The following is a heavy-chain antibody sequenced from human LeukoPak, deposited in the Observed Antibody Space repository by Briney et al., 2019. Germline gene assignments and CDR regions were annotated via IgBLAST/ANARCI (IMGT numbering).Heavy chain of an antibody. J-gene: IGHJ4*02. CDR3: ARQTMYYDILTGPDY. D-gene: IGHD3-9*01. CDR1: GYSFTSYW. V-gene: IGHV5-51*01. CDR2: IYPGDSDT. Sequence: GESLKISCKGSGYSFTSYWIGWVRQMPGKGLEWMGIIYPGDSDTRYSPSFQGQVTISADKSISTAYLQWSSLKASDTAMYYCARQTMYYDILTGPDYWGQGTLVTVSP.